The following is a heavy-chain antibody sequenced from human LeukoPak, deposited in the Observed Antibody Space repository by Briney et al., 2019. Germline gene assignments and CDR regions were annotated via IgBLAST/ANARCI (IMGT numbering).Heavy chain of an antibody. CDR1: GGSISSSNW. Sequence: SGTLSLTCAVSGGSISSSNWWSWVCQPPGKGPEWIGEIYHSGSTNYNPSLKSRVTTSVDKSKNQFSLKLSSVTAADTAVYYCARVSAAAGIFDYWGQGTLVTVSS. D-gene: IGHD6-13*01. V-gene: IGHV4-4*02. J-gene: IGHJ4*02. CDR2: IYHSGST. CDR3: ARVSAAAGIFDY.